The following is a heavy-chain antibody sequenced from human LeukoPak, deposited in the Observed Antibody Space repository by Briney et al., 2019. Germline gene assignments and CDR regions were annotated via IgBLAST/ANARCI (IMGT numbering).Heavy chain of an antibody. Sequence: SETLSLTYTVSGGSIGSSSYYWGWIRQPPGKGLEWIGSIFSGGSTYYNPSLKSRVTISVDTSKNQFSLRLSSVTAADTAVYYCARHWRLLQCFDYWGQGTPVTVSS. CDR2: IFSGGST. D-gene: IGHD4-11*01. V-gene: IGHV4-39*01. J-gene: IGHJ4*02. CDR3: ARHWRLLQCFDY. CDR1: GGSIGSSSYY.